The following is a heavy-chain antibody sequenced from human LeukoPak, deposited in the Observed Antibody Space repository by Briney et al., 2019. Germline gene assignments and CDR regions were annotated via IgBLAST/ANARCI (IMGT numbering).Heavy chain of an antibody. Sequence: KRGESLKISCQGSGYSFTTYYIGWVRQMPGKGLEWMGTINPADSNTKYSPSFQGQVTISGDKSISTAYLKWSSLKASDTAIYYRTIKDVSGSYYNVWGQGTLVTVSS. D-gene: IGHD3-10*01. V-gene: IGHV5-51*01. CDR1: GYSFTTYY. J-gene: IGHJ4*02. CDR2: INPADSNT. CDR3: TIKDVSGSYYNV.